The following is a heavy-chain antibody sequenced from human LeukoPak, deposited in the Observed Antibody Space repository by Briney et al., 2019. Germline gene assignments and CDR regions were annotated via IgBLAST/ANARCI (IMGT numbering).Heavy chain of an antibody. CDR3: ARLFFGSGSPIPDY. J-gene: IGHJ4*02. D-gene: IGHD3-10*01. Sequence: SETLSLTCTVSGGSISSSSYYWGWIRQPPGKGLEWIGSIYYSGSTNYNPSLKSRVTISVDKSKNQFSLKLSSVTAADTAVYYCARLFFGSGSPIPDYWGQGTLVTVSS. CDR1: GGSISSSSYY. CDR2: IYYSGST. V-gene: IGHV4-39*01.